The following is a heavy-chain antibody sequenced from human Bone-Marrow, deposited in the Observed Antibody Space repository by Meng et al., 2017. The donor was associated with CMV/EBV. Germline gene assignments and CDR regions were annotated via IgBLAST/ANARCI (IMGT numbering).Heavy chain of an antibody. V-gene: IGHV1-2*02. CDR1: GYY. J-gene: IGHJ3*02. CDR2: INPNSGGT. Sequence: GYYMHWVRQAPGQGLEWMGWINPNSGGTNYAQKFQGRVTMTRDTSISTAYMELSRPRSDDTAVYYCARDGSYHCSSTSCYPDAFDIWGQGTMVTVSS. D-gene: IGHD2-2*01. CDR3: ARDGSYHCSSTSCYPDAFDI.